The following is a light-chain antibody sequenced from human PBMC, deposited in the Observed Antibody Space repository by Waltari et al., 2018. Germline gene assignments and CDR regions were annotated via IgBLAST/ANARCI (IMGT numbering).Light chain of an antibody. Sequence: QSALTQPPSVSAAPGKMATISCSGTSSNIGKNSVSWYRQVPGTAPQLLIYDNDERPAGIPDRFSGSKSGTSATLGITGLQTGDEADYFCGTWDTKQSVVVFGGGTKLTVL. CDR2: DND. CDR1: SSNIGKNS. CDR3: GTWDTKQSVVV. V-gene: IGLV1-51*01. J-gene: IGLJ2*01.